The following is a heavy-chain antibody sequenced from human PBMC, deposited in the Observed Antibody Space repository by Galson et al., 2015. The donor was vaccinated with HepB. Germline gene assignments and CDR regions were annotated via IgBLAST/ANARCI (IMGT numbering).Heavy chain of an antibody. J-gene: IGHJ5*02. Sequence: QSGAEVKQPGESLRISCKGSEYNFASYWISWVRQMPGKGLEWMAMIDPKNSYTHYSPSFQGHVTLSVDKSITTAYLQLSSLKASDTAIYYCARHGDFLNWFDPWGQGTLGTGSS. V-gene: IGHV5-10-1*01. CDR2: IDPKNSYT. CDR3: ARHGDFLNWFDP. D-gene: IGHD3-10*01. CDR1: EYNFASYW.